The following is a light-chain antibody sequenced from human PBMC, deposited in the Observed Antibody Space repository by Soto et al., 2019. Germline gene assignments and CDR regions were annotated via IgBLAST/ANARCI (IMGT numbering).Light chain of an antibody. J-gene: IGLJ3*02. CDR1: SSDVGYYNY. V-gene: IGLV2-11*01. CDR2: DVS. CDR3: CSYAGSYSWV. Sequence: QSALTQPRSVSGSPGQSVPISCTGTSSDVGYYNYVSWYQQYPGQAPKLIIYDVSKRPSGVPDRFSGSKSGNTASLTISGLQVEDDADYYCCSYAGSYSWVFGGGTKLTVL.